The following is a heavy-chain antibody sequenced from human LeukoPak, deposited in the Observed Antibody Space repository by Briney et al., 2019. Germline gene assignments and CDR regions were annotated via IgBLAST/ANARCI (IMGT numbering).Heavy chain of an antibody. CDR1: GFTFSDYY. J-gene: IGHJ3*02. D-gene: IGHD6-19*01. V-gene: IGHV4-34*01. Sequence: AGGSLRLSCAASGFTFSDYYMSWIRQPPGKGLEWIGEVNHSGSTNYNPSLKSRVTISVDTSKNQFSLKLSSVTAADTAVYYCARSLDSSGWYGAFDIWGQGTMVTVSS. CDR3: ARSLDSSGWYGAFDI. CDR2: VNHSGST.